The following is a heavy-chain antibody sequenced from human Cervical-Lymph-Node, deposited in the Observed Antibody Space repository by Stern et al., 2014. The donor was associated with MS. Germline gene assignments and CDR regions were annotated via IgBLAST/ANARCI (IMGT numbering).Heavy chain of an antibody. CDR1: GYIFTPYY. Sequence: QVQLVQSEPGVKKPGASVKVSCKASGYIFTPYYIHWVRQAPGQGLEWMGWINPNTGATTYARKFPDKVAFTRDTSTTTAYMDLTGLTSDDTAVYFCGRSAISLYGDHLTLNPWGQGTLLTVSS. CDR3: GRSAISLYGDHLTLNP. V-gene: IGHV1-2*02. J-gene: IGHJ5*02. CDR2: INPNTGAT. D-gene: IGHD4-17*01.